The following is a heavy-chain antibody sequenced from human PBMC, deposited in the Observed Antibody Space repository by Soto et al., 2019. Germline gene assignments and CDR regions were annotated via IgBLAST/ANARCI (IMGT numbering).Heavy chain of an antibody. Sequence: GGSLRLSCAASGFPFSSYGMHWVRQAPGKGLEWVAVIWYDGSNKYYADSVKGRFTISRDNSKNTLYLQMNSLRAEDTAVYYCARELLRGHFDYWGQGTLVTVSS. CDR2: IWYDGSNK. CDR1: GFPFSSYG. CDR3: ARELLRGHFDY. V-gene: IGHV3-33*01. D-gene: IGHD2-15*01. J-gene: IGHJ4*02.